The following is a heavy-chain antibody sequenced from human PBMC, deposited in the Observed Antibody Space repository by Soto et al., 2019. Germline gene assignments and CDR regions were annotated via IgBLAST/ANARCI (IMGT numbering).Heavy chain of an antibody. J-gene: IGHJ3*01. Sequence: GGSLRLSCVDSGFTFEDYSLHWVRQVPGKGLEWVAGISGDSGSMGYADSVRGRFTVSRDNAKSSLFLQMSGLSPEDTALYYCTKRRSARPGFDAFDLWGQGTMVTVSS. V-gene: IGHV3-9*01. CDR2: ISGDSGSM. CDR3: TKRRSARPGFDAFDL. CDR1: GFTFEDYS.